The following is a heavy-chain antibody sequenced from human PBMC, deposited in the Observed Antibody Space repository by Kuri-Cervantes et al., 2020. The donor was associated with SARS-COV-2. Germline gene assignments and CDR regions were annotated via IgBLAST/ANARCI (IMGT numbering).Heavy chain of an antibody. V-gene: IGHV1-2*02. CDR1: GYTFTSYS. D-gene: IGHD6-6*01. CDR2: INPNSGGT. CDR3: ARDVGGSSIAASFDY. J-gene: IGHJ4*02. Sequence: ASVKVSCKASGYTFTSYSLTWVRQAPGQGLEWMGWINPNSGGTNYAQKFQGRVTMTRDTSISTAYMELSRLRSDDTAVYCCARDVGGSSIAASFDYWGQGTLVTVSS.